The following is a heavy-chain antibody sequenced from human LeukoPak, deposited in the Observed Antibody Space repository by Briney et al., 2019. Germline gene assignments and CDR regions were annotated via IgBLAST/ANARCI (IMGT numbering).Heavy chain of an antibody. Sequence: ASVKVSCKASGYTLMDHALHWVRQAPGQGLEWMGWINPNSGGTNYAQKFQGRVTMTRDTSISTAYMELSRLRSDDTAVYYCARDLERLYPGGAFDIWGQGTMVTVSS. CDR2: INPNSGGT. V-gene: IGHV1-2*02. CDR3: ARDLERLYPGGAFDI. D-gene: IGHD3-16*02. CDR1: GYTLMDHA. J-gene: IGHJ3*02.